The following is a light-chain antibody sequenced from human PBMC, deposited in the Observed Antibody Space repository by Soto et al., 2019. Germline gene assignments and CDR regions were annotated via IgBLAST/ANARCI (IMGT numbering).Light chain of an antibody. Sequence: EIVLTQSPGTLSLSPGERATLSCRASQSVSSSDLAWYQQKPGQAPRLLIYGASSRATGIPDRFSGSGSGTDFTLTISRLESEDFAVYYCQPYGTSPPYTFGQGTKLEIK. CDR2: GAS. V-gene: IGKV3-20*01. CDR3: QPYGTSPPYT. J-gene: IGKJ2*01. CDR1: QSVSSSD.